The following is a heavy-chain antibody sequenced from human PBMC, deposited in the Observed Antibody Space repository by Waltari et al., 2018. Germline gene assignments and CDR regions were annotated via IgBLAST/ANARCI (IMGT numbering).Heavy chain of an antibody. D-gene: IGHD1-26*01. Sequence: QVQLVESGGGVVQPGRSLRLSCAAAGFTFSNYGMHWVRQAPGNGFEWVAVIVYDGSKQYYGDSVKGRFTISRDDSKNTLYLQMNSLRAEDTAVYNCVRGDYYFDFWGQGTLVTVSS. J-gene: IGHJ4*02. CDR2: IVYDGSKQ. CDR1: GFTFSNYG. CDR3: VRGDYYFDF. V-gene: IGHV3-33*01.